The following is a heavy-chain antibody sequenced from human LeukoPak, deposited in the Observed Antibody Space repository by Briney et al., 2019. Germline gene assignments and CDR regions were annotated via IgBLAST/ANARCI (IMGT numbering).Heavy chain of an antibody. CDR2: IRKDGSLQ. D-gene: IGHD3-9*01. CDR1: GFTFSSFW. Sequence: AGGSLRLSCAASGFTFSSFWMSWVRQAPGKGLEWVANIRKDGSLQYYVDSVEGRFTISRDNAKNSLYLQMNTLRADDTVVYYCTRVSGGYDMSDYWGQGTLVTVSS. J-gene: IGHJ4*02. V-gene: IGHV3-7*03. CDR3: TRVSGGYDMSDY.